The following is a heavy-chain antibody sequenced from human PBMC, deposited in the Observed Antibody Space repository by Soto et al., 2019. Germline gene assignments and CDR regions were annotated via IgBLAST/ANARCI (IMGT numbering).Heavy chain of an antibody. Sequence: HPGGSLRLSCAASGFTVSSNSMSWVRQAPGKGLEWASLIYTDGGTYYGDSVKGRFTISRDTSKNTLSLQMTSLRADDTAVYYCARDNSMLGAPFHYWGQGTLVTVSS. CDR1: GFTVSSNS. CDR2: IYTDGGT. V-gene: IGHV3-53*01. D-gene: IGHD3-16*01. CDR3: ARDNSMLGAPFHY. J-gene: IGHJ4*02.